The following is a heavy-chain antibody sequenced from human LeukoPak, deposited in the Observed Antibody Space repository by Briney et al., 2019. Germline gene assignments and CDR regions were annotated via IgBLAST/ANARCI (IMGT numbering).Heavy chain of an antibody. Sequence: GGSLRLSCAASGFTFSSYAMHWVRQAPGKGLEWVAVISYDGRNKYYADSVKGRFTISRDNSKNTLYLQMNSLRAEDTAVYYCARDLRGAVAAAGTIDYWGQGTLVTVSS. D-gene: IGHD6-13*01. J-gene: IGHJ4*02. CDR2: ISYDGRNK. CDR3: ARDLRGAVAAAGTIDY. CDR1: GFTFSSYA. V-gene: IGHV3-30*04.